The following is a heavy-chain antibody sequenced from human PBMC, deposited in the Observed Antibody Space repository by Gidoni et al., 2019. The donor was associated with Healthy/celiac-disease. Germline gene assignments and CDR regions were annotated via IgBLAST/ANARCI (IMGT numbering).Heavy chain of an antibody. CDR1: SLSSVYS. J-gene: IGHJ5*02. Sequence: SLSSVYSCGCLRRPPGKGLECVGCIYHNGRTHHHPSLKRRVTISVDTSKIHFSLNLSSGTAADTSVYYCARFGVWEPPFDPWGQGTLVTVSS. CDR2: IYHNGRT. CDR3: ARFGVWEPPFDP. V-gene: IGHV4-38-2*01. D-gene: IGHD1-26*01.